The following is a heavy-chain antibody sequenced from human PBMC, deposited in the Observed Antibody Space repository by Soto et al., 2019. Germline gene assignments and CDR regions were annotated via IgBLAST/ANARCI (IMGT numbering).Heavy chain of an antibody. J-gene: IGHJ6*02. CDR2: ISGSGDKT. Sequence: GGSLRLSCAASGFTFSSYAINWVRQAPGKGLEWVSTISGSGDKTYYADSVKGRFTISRDNSKNTLSLQMNSLRAEDTAVYYCAKSGQSSWANMDVSGQGTTVTVSS. CDR1: GFTFSSYA. D-gene: IGHD2-2*01. CDR3: AKSGQSSWANMDV. V-gene: IGHV3-23*01.